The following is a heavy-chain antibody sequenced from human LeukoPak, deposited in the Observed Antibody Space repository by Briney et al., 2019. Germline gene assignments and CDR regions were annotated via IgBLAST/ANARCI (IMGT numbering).Heavy chain of an antibody. CDR1: GGTFNSYV. V-gene: IGHV1-69*05. Sequence: SVKVSCKASGGTFNSYVINWVRQAPGQGLEWMGRVIPSFGTANYAQKFQGRVTITTDESTSTAYMELSNLRSEDTAVYFCARPMTTVTTGFDYWGQGTLVTVSS. CDR2: VIPSFGTA. J-gene: IGHJ4*02. D-gene: IGHD4-17*01. CDR3: ARPMTTVTTGFDY.